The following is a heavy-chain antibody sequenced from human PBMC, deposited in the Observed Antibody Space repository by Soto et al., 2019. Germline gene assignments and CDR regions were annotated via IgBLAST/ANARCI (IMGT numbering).Heavy chain of an antibody. CDR2: INAGNGNT. J-gene: IGHJ6*02. D-gene: IGHD6-13*01. CDR1: GYTFTSYA. V-gene: IGHV1-3*01. CDR3: ARRVAQQLVRHYYYYGMDV. Sequence: ASVKVSCKASGYTFTSYAMHCVRQAPGQRLEWMGWINAGNGNTKYSQKFQGRVTITRDTSASTAYMELSSLRSEDTAVYYCARRVAQQLVRHYYYYGMDVWGQGTTVTVSS.